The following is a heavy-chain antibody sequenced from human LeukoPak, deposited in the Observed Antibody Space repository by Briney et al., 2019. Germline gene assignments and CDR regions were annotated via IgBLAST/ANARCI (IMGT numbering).Heavy chain of an antibody. CDR1: GFTFSSHW. J-gene: IGHJ4*02. D-gene: IGHD2-2*01. CDR3: AKDGFCTSTGCYPNHFDS. V-gene: IGHV3-74*01. CDR2: INNDGSGT. Sequence: GGSLRLSCAVSGFTFSSHWMFWVRQVPGKGLEWVSQINNDGSGTTYADSVKGRFTISRDNAKNTLYLQMNSLRAEDTAVYYCAKDGFCTSTGCYPNHFDSWGQGTLVIVSS.